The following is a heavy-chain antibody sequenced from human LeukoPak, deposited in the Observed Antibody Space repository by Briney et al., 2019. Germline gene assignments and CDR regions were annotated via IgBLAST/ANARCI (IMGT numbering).Heavy chain of an antibody. Sequence: SETLSLICTVSGGSINSYNWNWIRQPPGKGLEWIGYISYNGSPDYNPSFKSRVTMSVDTSQGQFSLRLSSVTAADTAVCYCARFRGTSSWHQEVFDYWGQGAPVTVSS. J-gene: IGHJ4*02. CDR1: GGSINSYN. D-gene: IGHD2-15*01. CDR3: ARFRGTSSWHQEVFDY. CDR2: ISYNGSP. V-gene: IGHV4-59*08.